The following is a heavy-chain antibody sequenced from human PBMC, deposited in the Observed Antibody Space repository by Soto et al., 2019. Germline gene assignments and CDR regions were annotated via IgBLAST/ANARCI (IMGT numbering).Heavy chain of an antibody. CDR2: MNPNSGNT. J-gene: IGHJ5*02. CDR1: GYTFTSYD. D-gene: IGHD2-15*01. V-gene: IGHV1-8*01. CDR3: ARVLTEDIFPPNNWFDP. Sequence: ASVKVSCKASGYTFTSYDINWVRQATGQGLEWMGWMNPNSGNTGYAQKFQGRVTMTRNTSISTAYMELSSLRSEDTAVYYCARVLTEDIFPPNNWFDPWGQGTLVTVSS.